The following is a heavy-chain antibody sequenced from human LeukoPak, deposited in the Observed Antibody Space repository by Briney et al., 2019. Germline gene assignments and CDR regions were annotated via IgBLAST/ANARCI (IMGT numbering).Heavy chain of an antibody. J-gene: IGHJ4*02. D-gene: IGHD3-22*01. CDR3: ARDDSSGYYRYFDY. CDR2: IGYDESKK. Sequence: PGGSLRLSCEASGFTFNNFGMHWVRQAPGKGLEWVAFIGYDESKKYYAESVKGRFTISRDDSKNTLYLQMSALKTEDTAVYYCARDDSSGYYRYFDYWGQGTLVTVSS. CDR1: GFTFNNFG. V-gene: IGHV3-30*02.